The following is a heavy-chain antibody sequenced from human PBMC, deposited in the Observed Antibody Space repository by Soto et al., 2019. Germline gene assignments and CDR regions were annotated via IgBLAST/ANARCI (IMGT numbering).Heavy chain of an antibody. CDR2: IYSGGST. Sequence: GGSLRLSCAASGFTVSSNYMSWVRQAPGKGLEWVSVIYSGGSTYYADSVKGRFTISRDNSKNTLYLQMNSLRAEDTAVYYCARGYDYVWGSHYYFDYWGQGTLVTVSS. CDR3: ARGYDYVWGSHYYFDY. D-gene: IGHD3-16*01. V-gene: IGHV3-53*03. J-gene: IGHJ4*02. CDR1: GFTVSSNY.